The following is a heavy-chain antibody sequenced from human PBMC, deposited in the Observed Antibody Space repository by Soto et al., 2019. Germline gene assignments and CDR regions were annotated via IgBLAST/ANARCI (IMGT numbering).Heavy chain of an antibody. J-gene: IGHJ4*01. Sequence: EVQLVESGGGFIQAGGSLRLSCAASGFTFSNYSMNWVRQAPGMGLEWISFISTTPDIVFYADSVKGRFAISRDNAKNSLFLQMNSLRDEDTAVYYCAKDRWVTTRSFDFWGHGTLVTVS. CDR2: ISTTPDIV. D-gene: IGHD4-17*01. CDR1: GFTFSNYS. CDR3: AKDRWVTTRSFDF. V-gene: IGHV3-48*02.